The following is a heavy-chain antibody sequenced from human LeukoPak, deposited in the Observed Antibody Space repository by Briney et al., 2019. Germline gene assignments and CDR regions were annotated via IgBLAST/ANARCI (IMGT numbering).Heavy chain of an antibody. CDR2: IYYSGST. CDR1: AGSISSYY. CDR3: ARHGRSGWFDY. V-gene: IGHV4-59*08. D-gene: IGHD6-19*01. J-gene: IGHJ4*02. Sequence: SETLSLTCTVAAGSISSYYWSWIRQPPGKGPEWIWYIYYSGSTNYNPSLKSRHTISVDTSKDQFSLKLSSVSAADTAVYYCARHGRSGWFDYWGRGTMVTVSS.